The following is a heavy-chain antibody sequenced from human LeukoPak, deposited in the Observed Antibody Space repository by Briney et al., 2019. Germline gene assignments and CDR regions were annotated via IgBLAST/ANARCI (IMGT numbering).Heavy chain of an antibody. V-gene: IGHV3-53*01. J-gene: IGHJ6*03. CDR3: ARNIHDYVLTHYYYYMDV. D-gene: IGHD4-17*01. CDR2: IYNNGFT. Sequence: TGGSLRLSCAASGLTVSGNYMSWVRKAPGKGLEWVSIIYNNGFTYYADSAKGRFTISRDSSKNTLYLQMDSLRADDTAVYYCARNIHDYVLTHYYYYMDVWGKGTTVSVSS. CDR1: GLTVSGNY.